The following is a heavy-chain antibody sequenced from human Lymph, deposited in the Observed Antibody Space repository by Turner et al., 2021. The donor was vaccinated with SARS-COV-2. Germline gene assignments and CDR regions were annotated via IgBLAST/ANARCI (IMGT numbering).Heavy chain of an antibody. CDR3: ARGFDY. CDR1: GGSISSYY. Sequence: QVQLQESGPGLVKPSETLSLPRTVSGGSISSYYWSWIRQPPGKGLEWIGYIYYSGSTNYNPSLKSRVTISVDTSKNQFSLRLSSVTAADTAVYYCARGFDYWGQGTLVTVSS. V-gene: IGHV4-59*08. CDR2: IYYSGST. J-gene: IGHJ4*02.